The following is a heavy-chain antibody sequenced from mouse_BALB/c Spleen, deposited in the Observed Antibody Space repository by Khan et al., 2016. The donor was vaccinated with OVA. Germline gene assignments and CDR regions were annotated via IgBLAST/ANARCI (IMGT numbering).Heavy chain of an antibody. CDR2: INPSDGRT. Sequence: VQLQQSGTELVKPGASVTLSCKTSGYAFTSYWMHWVKQRPGQGLEWIGEINPSDGRTYCNEKFKSKATLTVDKSSTTAYMQLSSLTSEDSAVYYCARGGYGSLAYWGQGTLVTVSA. V-gene: IGHV1S81*02. CDR3: ARGGYGSLAY. D-gene: IGHD2-10*02. CDR1: GYAFTSYW. J-gene: IGHJ3*01.